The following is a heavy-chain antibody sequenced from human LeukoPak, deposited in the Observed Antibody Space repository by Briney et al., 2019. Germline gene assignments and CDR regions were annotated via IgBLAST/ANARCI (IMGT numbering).Heavy chain of an antibody. CDR2: INAGNGNT. CDR3: ARDRAYYYDSSGYPDY. Sequence: ASVKVSCKASGYTFTSYAMHWVRQAPGQRLEWMGWINAGNGNTKYSQKFQGRVTITRDTSASTAYMELSSLRSEDTAMYYCARDRAYYYDSSGYPDYWGQGTLVTVSS. J-gene: IGHJ4*02. CDR1: GYTFTSYA. V-gene: IGHV1-3*01. D-gene: IGHD3-22*01.